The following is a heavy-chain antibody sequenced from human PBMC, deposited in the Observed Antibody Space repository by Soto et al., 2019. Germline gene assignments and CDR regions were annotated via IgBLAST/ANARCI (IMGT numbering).Heavy chain of an antibody. CDR1: GYTFTSYA. J-gene: IGHJ3*02. CDR3: ARGGYCSGGSCQARDAFDI. Sequence: ASVKVSCKASGYTFTSYAMHWVRQAPGQGLEWMGWINPNSGGTNYAQKFQGWVTMTRDTSISTAYMELSRLRSDDTAVYYCARGGYCSGGSCQARDAFDIWGQGTMVTVSS. D-gene: IGHD2-15*01. CDR2: INPNSGGT. V-gene: IGHV1-2*04.